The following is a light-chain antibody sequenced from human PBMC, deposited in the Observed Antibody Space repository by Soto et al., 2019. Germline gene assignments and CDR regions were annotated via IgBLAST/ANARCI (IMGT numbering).Light chain of an antibody. CDR1: QSVSNNY. J-gene: IGKJ1*01. CDR3: QQYGTAPWT. V-gene: IGKV3-20*01. CDR2: AAS. Sequence: EIVLTQSPGTLSLSPGERATVSCRASQSVSNNYLAWYQQKPGQAPRLLIYAASNRARGIPDRFGGSGSGADFPHTVRRLETEDFAVYYCQQYGTAPWTFGQGTKV.